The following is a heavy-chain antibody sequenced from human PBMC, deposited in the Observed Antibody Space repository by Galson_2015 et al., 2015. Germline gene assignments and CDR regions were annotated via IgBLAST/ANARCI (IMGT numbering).Heavy chain of an antibody. CDR1: GFSFSSCW. CDR2: VNPDGSEK. J-gene: IGHJ3*02. Sequence: SLRLSCAASGFSFSSCWMSWVRQAPGKGLEWVANVNPDGSEKYYVDSVKGRFTISRDNAKNSLYLQMNSLRAEDTAVYYYAREGGSYSAFDIWGQGTMVTVSS. D-gene: IGHD1-26*01. V-gene: IGHV3-7*01. CDR3: AREGGSYSAFDI.